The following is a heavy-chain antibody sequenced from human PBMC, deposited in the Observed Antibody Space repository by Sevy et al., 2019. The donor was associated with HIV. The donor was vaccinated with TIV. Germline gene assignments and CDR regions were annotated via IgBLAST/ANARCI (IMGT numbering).Heavy chain of an antibody. J-gene: IGHJ4*02. CDR3: ARYDDSSGYPYYFDY. Sequence: GGSLRLSCAASGFTFSDYYMTWVRQAPGKGLEWVANIKQDGSEKYYVDSVKGRFTISRDNAKNSLYLQMNSLRAEDTAVYYCARYDDSSGYPYYFDYWGQGTLVTVSS. CDR2: IKQDGSEK. D-gene: IGHD3-22*01. CDR1: GFTFSDYY. V-gene: IGHV3-7*01.